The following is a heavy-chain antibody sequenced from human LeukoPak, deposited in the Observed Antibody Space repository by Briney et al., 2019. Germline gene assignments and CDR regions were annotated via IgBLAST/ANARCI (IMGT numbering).Heavy chain of an antibody. D-gene: IGHD6-13*01. V-gene: IGHV3-30*02. Sequence: EGSLRLSCAASGFTFSSYDMHWVRQTPGKGLEWVAFIRYDGSNKYYADSVKGRFTISRDNSKNTLYLQMNSLRAEDTAVYYCAKAHSSSWYPHFDYWGQGTLVTVSS. CDR1: GFTFSSYD. CDR2: IRYDGSNK. CDR3: AKAHSSSWYPHFDY. J-gene: IGHJ4*02.